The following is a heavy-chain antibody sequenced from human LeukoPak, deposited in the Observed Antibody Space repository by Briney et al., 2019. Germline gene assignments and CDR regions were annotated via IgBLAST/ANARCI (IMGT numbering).Heavy chain of an antibody. Sequence: GGSLRLSCASSGSTFSNYWMTWVRQAPGKGLEWVANINRDGSERYYVDSVKGRFTMSRDNANNSLYLQMSSLTVEDTAVYFCARDRGPNSSGWLNWYFDLWGRGTLVTVS. J-gene: IGHJ2*01. CDR3: ARDRGPNSSGWLNWYFDL. D-gene: IGHD6-19*01. CDR2: INRDGSER. V-gene: IGHV3-7*03. CDR1: GSTFSNYW.